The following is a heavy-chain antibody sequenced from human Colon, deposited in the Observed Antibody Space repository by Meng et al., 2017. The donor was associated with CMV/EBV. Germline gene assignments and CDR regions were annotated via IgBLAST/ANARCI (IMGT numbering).Heavy chain of an antibody. CDR3: AVLAVAEPISY. CDR2: IKSKSDGGTT. V-gene: IGHV3-15*01. J-gene: IGHJ4*02. CDR1: GFTFRNAW. D-gene: IGHD6-19*01. Sequence: GESLKISCAASGFTFRNAWMAWVRQAPGKGLEWVGQIKSKSDGGTTDHAAPVKGRFTISRDDSENTAYLEMNSVRTEDTAVYYCAVLAVAEPISYWGQGTLVTVSS.